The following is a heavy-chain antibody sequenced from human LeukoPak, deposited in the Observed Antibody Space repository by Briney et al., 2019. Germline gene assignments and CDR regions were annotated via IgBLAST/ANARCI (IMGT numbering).Heavy chain of an antibody. Sequence: PSETLSLTCAVYGGSFSGYYWSWIRQPPGKGLEWIGEINHSGSTNYNPSLKSRVTISVDTSKNQFSLKLSSVTAADTAVYYCARERGTYYYDNGRMDVWGQGTAVTVSS. J-gene: IGHJ6*02. D-gene: IGHD3-22*01. CDR2: INHSGST. V-gene: IGHV4-34*01. CDR3: ARERGTYYYDNGRMDV. CDR1: GGSFSGYY.